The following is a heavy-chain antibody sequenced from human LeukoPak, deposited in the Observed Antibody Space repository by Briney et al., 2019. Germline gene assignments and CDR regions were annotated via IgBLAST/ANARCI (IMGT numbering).Heavy chain of an antibody. Sequence: ASVKVSCKASGYTFTSYGISWVRQAPGQGLEWMGWISAYNGNTNYAQKPQGRVTMTTDTSTSTAYMELRSLRSDDTAVYYCARRLRYFDWLLWRTHAGEYYYYYMDVWGKGTTVTISS. CDR3: ARRLRYFDWLLWRTHAGEYYYYYMDV. CDR2: ISAYNGNT. CDR1: GYTFTSYG. J-gene: IGHJ6*03. V-gene: IGHV1-18*01. D-gene: IGHD3-9*01.